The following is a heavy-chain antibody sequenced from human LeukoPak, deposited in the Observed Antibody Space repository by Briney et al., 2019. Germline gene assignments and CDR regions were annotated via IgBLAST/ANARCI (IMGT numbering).Heavy chain of an antibody. Sequence: PSETLSLTCTVSGGSISSYYWSWIRQPPGKGLEWIGYIYYSGSTNYNPSLKSRVTISVDTSKNQFSLKLSSVTAADTAVYYCARAVGSSGWYYFDYWGQGTLVTVSS. CDR1: GGSISSYY. CDR3: ARAVGSSGWYYFDY. D-gene: IGHD6-19*01. V-gene: IGHV4-59*01. CDR2: IYYSGST. J-gene: IGHJ4*02.